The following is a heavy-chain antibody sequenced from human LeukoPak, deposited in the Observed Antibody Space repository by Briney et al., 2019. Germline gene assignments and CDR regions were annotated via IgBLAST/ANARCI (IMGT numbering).Heavy chain of an antibody. CDR2: ISGSGGST. CDR1: GFTFSSYA. J-gene: IGHJ4*02. Sequence: GGSLRLSCAASGFTFSSYAMSWVRQAPGKGLEWVSAISGSGGSTYYADSVKGRFTSSRDNSKDTLHLQMSILRPEDTALNYCASGPYSSSYFASWGQGTMVTVSS. V-gene: IGHV3-23*01. D-gene: IGHD6-13*01. CDR3: ASGPYSSSYFAS.